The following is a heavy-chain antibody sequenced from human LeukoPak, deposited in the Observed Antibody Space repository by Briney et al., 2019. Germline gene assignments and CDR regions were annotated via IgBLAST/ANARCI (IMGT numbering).Heavy chain of an antibody. CDR3: AMSVEMPPIPSFDY. CDR2: ISAYNGNT. CDR1: GYTFTSYG. V-gene: IGHV1-18*01. J-gene: IGHJ4*02. D-gene: IGHD5-24*01. Sequence: ASVKVSCKPSGYTFTSYGISWVRQAPGQGLEWMGWISAYNGNTNYAQKLQGRVTMTTDTSTSTAYMELRSLRSDDTAVYYCAMSVEMPPIPSFDYWGQGTLVTVSS.